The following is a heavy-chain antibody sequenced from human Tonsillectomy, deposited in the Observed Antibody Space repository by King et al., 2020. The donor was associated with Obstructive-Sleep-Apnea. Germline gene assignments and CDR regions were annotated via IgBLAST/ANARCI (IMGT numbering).Heavy chain of an antibody. V-gene: IGHV5-10-1*01. J-gene: IGHJ3*02. D-gene: IGHD3-10*01. CDR1: GYSFTSYW. Sequence: QLVQSGAEVKKPGESLRISCKGSGYSFTSYWISWVRQMPGKGLEWMGRIDPSDSYTNYSPSFQGHGPISADKSISTAYLQWSSLKASDTAMYYCARHYYGSGSYYGDAFDIWGQGTMVTVSS. CDR2: IDPSDSYT. CDR3: ARHYYGSGSYYGDAFDI.